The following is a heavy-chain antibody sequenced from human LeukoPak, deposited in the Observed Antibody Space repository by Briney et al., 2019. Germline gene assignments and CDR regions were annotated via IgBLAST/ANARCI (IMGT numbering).Heavy chain of an antibody. V-gene: IGHV3-23*01. CDR1: GFTFSSHG. CDR2: ISPSGGIT. Sequence: PGGSLRLSCAASGFTFSSHGMNWVRQAPGKGLEWVSGISPSGGITYYTDSVKGRFTISRDNSKNTVSLQMNSLRVEDTAVYYCARVIRNANYYYYYMDVWGQGTTVTVSS. J-gene: IGHJ6*03. CDR3: ARVIRNANYYYYYMDV.